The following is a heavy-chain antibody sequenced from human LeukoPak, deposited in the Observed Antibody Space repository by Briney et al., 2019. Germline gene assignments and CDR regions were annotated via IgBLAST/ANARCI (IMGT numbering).Heavy chain of an antibody. CDR1: GYTFTAYY. V-gene: IGHV1-18*04. Sequence: ASVKVSCKASGYTFTAYYLQWVRQAPGQGLEWMGWISAYNGNTNYAQKLQGRVTMTTDTSTSTAYMELRNLRSDDTAVYYCARGISALDYGDYDYWGQGTLVTVSS. CDR3: ARGISALDYGDYDY. D-gene: IGHD4-17*01. J-gene: IGHJ4*02. CDR2: ISAYNGNT.